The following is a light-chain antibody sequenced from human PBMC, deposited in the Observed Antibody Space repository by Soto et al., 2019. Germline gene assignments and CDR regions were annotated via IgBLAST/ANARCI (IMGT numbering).Light chain of an antibody. CDR3: QQYNSYPWT. Sequence: DIQMTQSPSTLSASVGDTVTITCRASQSISSWLAWYQQKPGKVPKLLNYKASSLESGVPSRFSGSGSGTEFTLTISSLQPDDFATYYCQQYNSYPWTFGQGTKVEIK. CDR1: QSISSW. J-gene: IGKJ1*01. CDR2: KAS. V-gene: IGKV1-5*03.